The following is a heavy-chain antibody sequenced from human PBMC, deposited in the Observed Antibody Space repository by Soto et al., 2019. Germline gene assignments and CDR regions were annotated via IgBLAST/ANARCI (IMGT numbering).Heavy chain of an antibody. CDR3: AAETKSYFYGMEV. Sequence: SLRLSCAASGFTFSRSRMHWVRQAPGKGLEWVALIWYDGSNKYYVDSVKGRFTISRDNSKNTLDLQMNSLREEDTAVYYCAAETKSYFYGMEVWGQGNTVTVS. CDR1: GFTFSRSR. J-gene: IGHJ6*02. V-gene: IGHV3-33*01. CDR2: IWYDGSNK.